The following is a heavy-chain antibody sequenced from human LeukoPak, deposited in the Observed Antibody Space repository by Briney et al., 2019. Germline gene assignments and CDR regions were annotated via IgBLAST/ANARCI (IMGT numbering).Heavy chain of an antibody. CDR2: IYYSGST. V-gene: IGHV4-59*01. CDR3: SRGPTRNYFDY. J-gene: IGHJ4*02. CDR1: GGTISRYY. Sequence: SETLSLTCTVSGGTISRYYWSWSRQPPGRGVEWIGHIYYSGSTNYNASVKSRVTISLNPSTNRFSLNSGSVTAADPAVYYCSRGPTRNYFDYSGQGTLVTVSS.